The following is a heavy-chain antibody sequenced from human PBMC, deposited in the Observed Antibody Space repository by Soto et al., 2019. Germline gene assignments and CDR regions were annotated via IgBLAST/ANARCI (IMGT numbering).Heavy chain of an antibody. CDR3: ARDLYYGSGSHAFDI. Sequence: TSETPSLTCTFSGGSIISGGYYWSWIRQQPWKGLEWIGYIYYSGSTYYNPSLKSRVTISVDTSKNQFSLKLSSVTAADTAVYYCARDLYYGSGSHAFDIWGQGTMVTVS. CDR2: IYYSGST. D-gene: IGHD3-10*01. J-gene: IGHJ3*02. V-gene: IGHV4-31*03. CDR1: GGSIISGGYY.